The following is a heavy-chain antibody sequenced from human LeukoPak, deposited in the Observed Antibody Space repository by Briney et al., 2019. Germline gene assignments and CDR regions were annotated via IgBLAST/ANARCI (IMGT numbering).Heavy chain of an antibody. Sequence: PGGSLRLSCAASGFTFSSYGMTWVRRAPGKGLEWVSSISGSGDSTYYADSVKGRFTISRDNSRNTLFLQMNSLRAEDTAVYYCAKEGNSFGFDHWGRGTLVTVSS. J-gene: IGHJ4*02. CDR1: GFTFSSYG. V-gene: IGHV3-23*01. CDR3: AKEGNSFGFDH. CDR2: ISGSGDST. D-gene: IGHD5-18*01.